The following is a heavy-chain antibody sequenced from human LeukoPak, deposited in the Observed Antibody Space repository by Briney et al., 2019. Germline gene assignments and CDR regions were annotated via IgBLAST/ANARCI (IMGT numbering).Heavy chain of an antibody. CDR2: ISSSGSTI. CDR3: ARSDIGYIVLIEYYFDY. Sequence: PGGSLRLSCAASGFTFSDYYMSSIRQAPGKGLEWVSYISSSGSTIYYADSVKGRFTISRDNAKNSLYLQMNSLRAEDTAVYYCARSDIGYIVLIEYYFDYWGQGTLVTVSS. V-gene: IGHV3-11*04. CDR1: GFTFSDYY. D-gene: IGHD2-8*01. J-gene: IGHJ4*02.